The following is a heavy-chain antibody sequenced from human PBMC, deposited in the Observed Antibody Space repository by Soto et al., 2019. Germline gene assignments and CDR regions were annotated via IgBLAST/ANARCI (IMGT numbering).Heavy chain of an antibody. CDR2: TYYKSKWNN. V-gene: IGHV6-1*01. D-gene: IGHD3-10*01. CDR3: KRINWFRGLEV. Sequence: SQTLALTCVISWDSVSINVAGFNLIRHSPSRGLEWLGRTYYKSKWNNDYAISVRSRITINPDTSKNQFSLHLYSVTPEDTAVYYCKRINWFRGLEVCGKGNTVNVS. J-gene: IGHJ6*04. CDR1: WDSVSINVAG.